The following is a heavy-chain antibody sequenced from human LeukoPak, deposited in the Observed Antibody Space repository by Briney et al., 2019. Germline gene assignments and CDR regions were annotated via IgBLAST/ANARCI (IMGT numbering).Heavy chain of an antibody. J-gene: IGHJ5*02. Sequence: SVKVPCKASGGTFNSYAISWVRQAPGQGLEWMGGIIPIFGTANYAQKVQGRVTITTDESTTTAYMELSSLRSEDTAVYYCARARSPSSGYLLRDHNWFDPWGQGTLVTVSS. CDR1: GGTFNSYA. V-gene: IGHV1-69*05. D-gene: IGHD3-22*01. CDR3: ARARSPSSGYLLRDHNWFDP. CDR2: IIPIFGTA.